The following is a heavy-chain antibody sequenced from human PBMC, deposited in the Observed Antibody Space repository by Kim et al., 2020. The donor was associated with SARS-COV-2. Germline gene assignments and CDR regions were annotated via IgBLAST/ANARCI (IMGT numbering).Heavy chain of an antibody. D-gene: IGHD3-10*01. J-gene: IGHJ4*02. V-gene: IGHV1-69*13. CDR2: IIPIFGTA. CDR3: TSPDHRDLLWFGDH. CDR1: GGTFSSYA. Sequence: SVQVSCKASGGTFSSYAISWVRQAPGQGLEWMGGIIPIFGTANYAQKFQGRVTITADESTSTAYMELSSLRSEDTAVYYCTSPDHRDLLWFGDHWGQGTRVTVS.